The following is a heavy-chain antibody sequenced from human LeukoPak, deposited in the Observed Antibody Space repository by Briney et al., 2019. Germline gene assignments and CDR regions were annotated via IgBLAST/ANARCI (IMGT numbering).Heavy chain of an antibody. J-gene: IGHJ6*03. CDR1: GYTFTSYN. D-gene: IGHD1-14*01. V-gene: IGHV1-46*01. Sequence: GASVKVSCKASGYTFTSYNMHWVRQAPGQGLEWMGIINPSGGSTSYAQKFQGRVTMTRDTSTSTVYMELSSLRSEDTAVYYCARSSGRSPNRDYMDVWGKGTTVTISS. CDR2: INPSGGST. CDR3: ARSSGRSPNRDYMDV.